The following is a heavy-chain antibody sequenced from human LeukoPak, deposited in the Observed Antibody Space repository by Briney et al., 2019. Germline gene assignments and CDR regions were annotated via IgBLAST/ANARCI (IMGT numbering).Heavy chain of an antibody. J-gene: IGHJ4*02. Sequence: SETLSLTCTVSGRSISSYYWTWIPQPPEKGLVLEWIGYIYYSGGTNYNPSLKSRVTISIDTSKNQVSLKLSSVTAADTAVYYCARLWDSSSSLDYWGQGTLVTVSS. V-gene: IGHV4-59*08. CDR3: ARLWDSSSSLDY. CDR1: GRSISSYY. D-gene: IGHD6-6*01. CDR2: IYYSGGT.